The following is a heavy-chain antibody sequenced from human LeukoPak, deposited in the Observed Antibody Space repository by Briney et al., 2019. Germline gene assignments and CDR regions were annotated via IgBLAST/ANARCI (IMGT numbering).Heavy chain of an antibody. V-gene: IGHV1-69*13. D-gene: IGHD3-9*01. CDR2: IIPIFGTA. CDR1: GGTFSSYA. J-gene: IGHJ4*02. Sequence: ASVKVSCKASGGTFSSYAISWVRQAPGQGLEWMGGIIPIFGTANYAHKFQGRVTITADESTSTAYMELSSLRSEDTAVYYCARGFRYFDWLLLIWGQGTLVTVSS. CDR3: ARGFRYFDWLLLI.